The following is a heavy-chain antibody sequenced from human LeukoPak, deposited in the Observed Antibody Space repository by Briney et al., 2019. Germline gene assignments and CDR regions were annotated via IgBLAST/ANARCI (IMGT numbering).Heavy chain of an antibody. D-gene: IGHD6-19*01. Sequence: GRSLRLSCAASGFTFSSYAMHWVRQAPGKGLEWVAVISYDGSNKYYADSVKGRFTISRDNSKNTLYLQMNSLRAEDTAVYFCARELAVAGTRYFDYWGQGTLVTVSS. CDR2: ISYDGSNK. V-gene: IGHV3-30*04. CDR1: GFTFSSYA. CDR3: ARELAVAGTRYFDY. J-gene: IGHJ4*02.